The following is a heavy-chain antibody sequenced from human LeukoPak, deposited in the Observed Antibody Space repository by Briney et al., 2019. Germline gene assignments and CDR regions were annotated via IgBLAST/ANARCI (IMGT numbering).Heavy chain of an antibody. CDR2: IKQDGTEK. CDR1: GFSFTTYW. D-gene: IGHD3-10*02. J-gene: IGHJ6*04. CDR3: AELGITMIGGV. V-gene: IGHV3-7*01. Sequence: PGESLRLSCVASGFSFTTYWMGWVRQAPGKGLEWVANIKQDGTEKYYVDSVKGRFTISRDNAKNSLYLQMNSLRAEDTAVYYCAELGITMIGGVWGKGTTVTISS.